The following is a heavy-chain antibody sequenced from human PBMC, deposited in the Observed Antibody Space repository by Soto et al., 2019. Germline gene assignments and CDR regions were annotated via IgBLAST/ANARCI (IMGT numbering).Heavy chain of an antibody. D-gene: IGHD2-8*02. V-gene: IGHV1-69*01. CDR3: ATXVXXXGYFTVDS. Sequence: QVQXVQSGAEXXKPGSXVKVSCKASGGSXGKSXXXXXRXXXGQGLXWLGGFIPVYRTLNYAQKFQGRVTITADESTGTAYMTLSSLASXDTAVYYXATXVXXXGYFTVDSWGQGTRVTVSS. CDR2: FIPVYRTL. CDR1: GGSXGKSX. J-gene: IGHJ4*02.